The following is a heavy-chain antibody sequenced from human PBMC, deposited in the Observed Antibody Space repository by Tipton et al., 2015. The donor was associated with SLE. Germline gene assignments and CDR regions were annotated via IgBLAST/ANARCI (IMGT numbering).Heavy chain of an antibody. Sequence: SLRLSCAASGFTVSSNYMSWIRQAPGKGLEWVSVIHSGGRTFYADSVTGSFTISRDNSKNKFFLQMNSLKPEDTAEYYCARDPVDFWGGYSDFYFYGGLDVWGQETTVTVSS. D-gene: IGHD3-3*01. J-gene: IGHJ6*02. CDR3: ARDPVDFWGGYSDFYFYGGLDV. V-gene: IGHV3-66*01. CDR2: IHSGGRT. CDR1: GFTVSSNY.